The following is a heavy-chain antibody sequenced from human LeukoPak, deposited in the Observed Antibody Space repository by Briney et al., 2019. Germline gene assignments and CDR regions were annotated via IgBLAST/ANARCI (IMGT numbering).Heavy chain of an antibody. D-gene: IGHD3-10*01. V-gene: IGHV4-59*01. Sequence: SGTLSLTCTVSGGSISNYYWSWIRQPPGKGLEWIGYLYYSGSANYNPSLKSRVTISLDTSKNQFSLKLSSVTAADTAVYYCARIRNYGSGTYIPFVDYWGQGTLVTVSS. J-gene: IGHJ4*02. CDR1: GGSISNYY. CDR3: ARIRNYGSGTYIPFVDY. CDR2: LYYSGSA.